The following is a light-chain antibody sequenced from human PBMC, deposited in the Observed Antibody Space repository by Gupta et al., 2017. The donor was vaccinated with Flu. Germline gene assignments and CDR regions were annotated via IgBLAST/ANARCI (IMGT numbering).Light chain of an antibody. CDR3: RQALQPPLG. CDR2: MGS. CDR1: QSLLHSNGNNY. J-gene: IGKJ4*01. V-gene: IGKV2-28*01. Sequence: VTPGEPASISCRSSQSLLHSNGNNYVDWYLQKPGQSPQLLIYMGSNRASGVPERFSGSGSGTEFTLRISRVEAEDVGVYYCRQALQPPLGFGGGTKVEIK.